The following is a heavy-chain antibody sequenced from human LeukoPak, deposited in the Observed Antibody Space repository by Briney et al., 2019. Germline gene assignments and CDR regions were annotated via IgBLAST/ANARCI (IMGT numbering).Heavy chain of an antibody. D-gene: IGHD2-15*01. CDR2: IYTAGNT. CDR3: ARAGFGYTRGGYPYDHYYFDY. Sequence: GGSLRLSCAASGLSVSANYMSWVRQAPGKGLEWVSIIYTAGNTYYADSVKGRFTISRDNAKDTLYLQMNSLRAEDTAVYYCARAGFGYTRGGYPYDHYYFDYWGQGTLVTVSS. CDR1: GLSVSANY. V-gene: IGHV3-53*01. J-gene: IGHJ4*02.